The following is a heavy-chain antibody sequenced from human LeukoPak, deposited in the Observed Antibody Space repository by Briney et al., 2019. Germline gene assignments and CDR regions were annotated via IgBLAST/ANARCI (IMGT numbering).Heavy chain of an antibody. CDR1: GGTFSSYA. CDR2: IIPIFGTA. CDR3: ASPADYDSSGYGYYYYMDV. Sequence: SVKVSCKASGGTFSSYAISWVRQAPGQGLEWMGGIIPIFGTANYAQKFQGRVTITADESTSTAYMELSSLRSEDTAVYYCASPADYDSSGYGYYYYMDVWGKGTTVTISS. D-gene: IGHD3-22*01. V-gene: IGHV1-69*13. J-gene: IGHJ6*03.